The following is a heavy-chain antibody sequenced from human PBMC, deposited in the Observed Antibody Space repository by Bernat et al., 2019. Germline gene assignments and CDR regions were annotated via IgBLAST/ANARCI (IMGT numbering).Heavy chain of an antibody. V-gene: IGHV3-30*18. CDR3: AKEGYSYGNDYYGMDV. CDR2: ISYDGSNK. D-gene: IGHD5-18*01. CDR1: GFTFSSYG. J-gene: IGHJ6*02. Sequence: QVQLVESGGGVVQPGRSLRLSCAASGFTFSSYGMHWVRQAPGKGLEWVAVISYDGSNKYYADSVKGRFTISRDNSKNTLYLQMNSLRADDTAVYYCAKEGYSYGNDYYGMDVWGQGTTVTVSS.